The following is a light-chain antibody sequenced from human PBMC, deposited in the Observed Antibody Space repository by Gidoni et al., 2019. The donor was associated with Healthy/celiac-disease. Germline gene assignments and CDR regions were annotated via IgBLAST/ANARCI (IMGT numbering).Light chain of an antibody. V-gene: IGKV1-33*01. CDR1: QDISNY. Sequence: DIQMTQSPSSLSAYVGDRVTITCQASQDISNYLNWYQQKPGKAPKLLIYDASNLETGVPSRFSGSGSGTDFTFTISSLQPEDIASYYFQPYDNLPFTFGPGTKVDIK. J-gene: IGKJ3*01. CDR2: DAS. CDR3: QPYDNLPFT.